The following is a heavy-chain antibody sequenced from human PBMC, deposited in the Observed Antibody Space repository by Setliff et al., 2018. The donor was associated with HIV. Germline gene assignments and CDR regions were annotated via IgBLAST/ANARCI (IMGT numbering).Heavy chain of an antibody. CDR2: IYYSGST. J-gene: IGHJ3*02. Sequence: PSETLSLTCTVSGGSISSSSYYWGWIRQPPGKGLEWIGSIYYSGSTYYNPSLKSRVTISVDTSKNQFSLKLSSVTAADTAVYYCARVATGPESFDIWGQGTMVTVSS. CDR1: GGSISSSSYY. CDR3: ARVATGPESFDI. V-gene: IGHV4-39*01. D-gene: IGHD3-9*01.